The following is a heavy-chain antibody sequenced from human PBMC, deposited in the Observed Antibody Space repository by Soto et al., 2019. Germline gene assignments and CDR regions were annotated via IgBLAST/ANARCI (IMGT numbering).Heavy chain of an antibody. J-gene: IGHJ4*02. D-gene: IGHD4-17*01. V-gene: IGHV3-23*01. CDR3: AKDAVYGDVLWLKES. CDR1: GFTFSYYA. CDR2: ILGRGTT. Sequence: PRGSLRLSCAASGFTFSYYAMMWVRQAPGKGLEWVAGILGRGTTYHADSVKGRFTISKDNSKSTLYLEMNSLRAEDTAVYYCAKDAVYGDVLWLKESWGQGTTVTASS.